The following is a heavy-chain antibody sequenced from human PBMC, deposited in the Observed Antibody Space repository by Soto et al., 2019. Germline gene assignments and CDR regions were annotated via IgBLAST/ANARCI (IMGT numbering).Heavy chain of an antibody. CDR1: GYTFTSYC. CDR3: ARVRRGRYSGSYYESYSYYGMDV. CDR2: ISAYNGNT. Sequence: GASVKVSCKASGYTFTSYCISWVRQAPGQGLEWMGWISAYNGNTNYAQKLQGRVTMTTDTSTSTAYMELRSLRSDDTAVYYCARVRRGRYSGSYYESYSYYGMDVWGQGTTVTVSS. D-gene: IGHD1-26*01. J-gene: IGHJ6*02. V-gene: IGHV1-18*01.